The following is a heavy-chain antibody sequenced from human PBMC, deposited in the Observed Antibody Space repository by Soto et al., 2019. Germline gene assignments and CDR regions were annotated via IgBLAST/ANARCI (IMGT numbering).Heavy chain of an antibody. CDR1: GFTFSSYA. J-gene: IGHJ4*02. V-gene: IGHV3-23*01. D-gene: IGHD3-3*01. CDR3: ARALDFWSGYLSD. CDR2: ISGSGGGT. Sequence: GGSLRLSCAASGFTFSSYAMSWVRQAPGKGLEWVSAISGSGGGTYYADSVKGRFTISRDNAKNSLDLQMNSLRADDTAIYYCARALDFWSGYLSDWGQGTLVTVSS.